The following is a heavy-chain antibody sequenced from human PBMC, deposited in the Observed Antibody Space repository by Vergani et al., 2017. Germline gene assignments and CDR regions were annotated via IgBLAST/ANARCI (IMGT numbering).Heavy chain of an antibody. J-gene: IGHJ4*02. Sequence: EVELVQSGPEMSKPGESLMISCKGSEYSFGNYWMGWVRQMPGKGLEWMGIIYPADSDTRYSPSFQGQVTISADKSISTAFLQWDRLKASDTALYYCARHTTYTDSWGQGTLVTVSS. CDR1: EYSFGNYW. CDR2: IYPADSDT. V-gene: IGHV5-51*01. CDR3: ARHTTYTDS. D-gene: IGHD1-1*01.